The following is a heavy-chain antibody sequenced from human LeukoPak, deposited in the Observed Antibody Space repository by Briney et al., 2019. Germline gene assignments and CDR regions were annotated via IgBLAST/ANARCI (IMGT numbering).Heavy chain of an antibody. Sequence: SETLSLTCAVSGGPIIASYWSWIRQPPGKGLEWIGYTHYSGTGNYNPSLKSRVTISIDTSKNRSSLRLTSVTAPDTAVYYCARVRFYDTTGYSTSYYLDYWGQGALVTVSS. CDR2: THYSGTG. CDR3: ARVRFYDTTGYSTSYYLDY. D-gene: IGHD3-22*01. V-gene: IGHV4-59*01. J-gene: IGHJ4*02. CDR1: GGPIIASY.